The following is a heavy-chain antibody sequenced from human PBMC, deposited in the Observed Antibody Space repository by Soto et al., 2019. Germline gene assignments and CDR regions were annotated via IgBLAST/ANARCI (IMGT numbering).Heavy chain of an antibody. J-gene: IGHJ4*02. CDR2: ISGSGNTS. D-gene: IGHD6-13*01. CDR3: AKDRGRTWYEDY. CDR1: GFTFSSYA. Sequence: EVQLLESGGGLVQPGGSLRLSCAASGFTFSSYAMTWVRQAPGKGLEWVSAISGSGNTSYYADSVKGWFTISRDSSKKMLYLQMNSLRPEDTAVYYCAKDRGRTWYEDYWGQGTLVTVSS. V-gene: IGHV3-23*01.